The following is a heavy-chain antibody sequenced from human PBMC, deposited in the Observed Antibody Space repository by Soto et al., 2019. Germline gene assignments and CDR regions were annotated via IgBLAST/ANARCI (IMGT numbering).Heavy chain of an antibody. V-gene: IGHV4-59*08. J-gene: IGHJ4*02. CDR1: GGSISSYY. Sequence: LSLTCTVSGGSISSYYWSWIRQPPGKGLEWIGYIYYSGSTNYNPSLKSRVTISVDTSKNQFSLKLSSVTAADTAVYYCARQVSARLVPFDYWGQGTLVTVSS. D-gene: IGHD2-21*02. CDR3: ARQVSARLVPFDY. CDR2: IYYSGST.